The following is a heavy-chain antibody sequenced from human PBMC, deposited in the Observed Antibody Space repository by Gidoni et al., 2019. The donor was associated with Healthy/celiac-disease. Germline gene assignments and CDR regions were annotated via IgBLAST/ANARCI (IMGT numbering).Heavy chain of an antibody. CDR1: GFTFSSYA. CDR2: ISYDGSNK. CDR3: ARERCSSGCSWNYYGMDV. Sequence: QVQLVESGGGVVQPGRSLRLSCAASGFTFSSYAMHWVRQAPGKGLEWVAVISYDGSNKYYADSVKGRFTISRDNSKNTLYLQMNSLRAEDTAVYYCARERCSSGCSWNYYGMDVWGQGTTVTVSS. D-gene: IGHD6-19*01. V-gene: IGHV3-30-3*01. J-gene: IGHJ6*02.